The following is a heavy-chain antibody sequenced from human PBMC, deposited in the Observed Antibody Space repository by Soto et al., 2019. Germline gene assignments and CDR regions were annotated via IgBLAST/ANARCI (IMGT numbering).Heavy chain of an antibody. J-gene: IGHJ2*01. D-gene: IGHD2-2*01. Sequence: QVQLQESGPGLVKPSETLSLTCIVSGGSISSYYWNWVRQPPGKGLEWIGDIYYSGTTTYNPSLKSRVTISVDTSKNQCSLKLRSVTAADTAVYYCARHSRAMRVFDLWGRGTLVTVFS. V-gene: IGHV4-59*01. CDR1: GGSISSYY. CDR3: ARHSRAMRVFDL. CDR2: IYYSGTT.